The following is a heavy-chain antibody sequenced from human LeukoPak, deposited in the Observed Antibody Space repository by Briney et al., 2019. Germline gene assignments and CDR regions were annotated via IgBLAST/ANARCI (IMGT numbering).Heavy chain of an antibody. J-gene: IGHJ6*03. Sequence: GGSLRLSCAASGFTFSSYNMNWVRQAPGKGLEWVSSISSSSSYIYYADSVKGRFTFSRDNAKNSLYLQMNSLRAEDTAVYYCARDTTTTVTADYYYYMDVWGKGTTVTISS. CDR3: ARDTTTTVTADYYYYMDV. V-gene: IGHV3-21*01. D-gene: IGHD4-17*01. CDR1: GFTFSSYN. CDR2: ISSSSSYI.